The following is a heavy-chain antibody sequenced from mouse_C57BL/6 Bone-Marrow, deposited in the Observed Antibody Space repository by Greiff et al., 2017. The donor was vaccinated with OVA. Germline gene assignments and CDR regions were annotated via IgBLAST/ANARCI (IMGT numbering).Heavy chain of an antibody. V-gene: IGHV5-2*01. CDR1: EYDFPSHD. J-gene: IGHJ2*01. Sequence: EVQRVESGAGLVQPGESLKLSCESNEYDFPSHDMPWVRQTPEQRLELVGAINSDGGSTYYPDTMERRFIISRDNANKTLYLQMSSLSSEDAALYYCAGRGYYDFDYWGQGTTLTVSS. CDR3: AGRGYYDFDY. D-gene: IGHD2-3*01. CDR2: INSDGGST.